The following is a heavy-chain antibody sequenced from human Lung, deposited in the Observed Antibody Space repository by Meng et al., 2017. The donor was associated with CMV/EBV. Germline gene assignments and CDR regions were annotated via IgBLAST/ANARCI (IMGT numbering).Heavy chain of an antibody. J-gene: IGHJ4*02. V-gene: IGHV1-18*04. D-gene: IGHD2-15*01. Sequence: ASXXVSCKASGYKFTTYHLSWVRQAPGQGLEWMGWVSAYNGDTNYVQKFQGRVTMTADTSTSTAYMELRNLTSDDTAVYYCARRPGYDHHDYWGQGTLVTVDS. CDR2: VSAYNGDT. CDR1: GYKFTTYH. CDR3: ARRPGYDHHDY.